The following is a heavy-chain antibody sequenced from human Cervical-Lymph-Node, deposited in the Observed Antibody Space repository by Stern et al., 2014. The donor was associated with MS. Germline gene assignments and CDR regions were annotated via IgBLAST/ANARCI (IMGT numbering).Heavy chain of an antibody. CDR3: AKVEVATINFYFDS. CDR2: ISYDGNNA. Sequence: DQLVESGGGVVQPGRALRLSCAASGFTFSHYGMHWVRQAPGKGLEWVAGISYDGNNAFYADSVKGRFTISRDNSKNTLFLQMNSLRAEDTALYYCAKVEVATINFYFDSWGQGALVTVSS. D-gene: IGHD5-24*01. J-gene: IGHJ4*02. CDR1: GFTFSHYG. V-gene: IGHV3-30*18.